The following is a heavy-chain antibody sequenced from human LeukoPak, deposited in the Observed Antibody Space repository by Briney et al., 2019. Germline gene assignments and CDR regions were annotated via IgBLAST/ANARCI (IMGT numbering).Heavy chain of an antibody. CDR3: ASGSYSFYYMAV. Sequence: SETLSLTCSVAGGSIRSYYWSWIRQPPGKGLEWIGYIYYSGSTNYNPSLKSRVTISVDASKNQFSLRLSSVTAADTAVYCCASGSYSFYYMAVWGKGTTVTVSS. V-gene: IGHV4-59*01. J-gene: IGHJ6*03. CDR1: GGSIRSYY. CDR2: IYYSGST. D-gene: IGHD1-26*01.